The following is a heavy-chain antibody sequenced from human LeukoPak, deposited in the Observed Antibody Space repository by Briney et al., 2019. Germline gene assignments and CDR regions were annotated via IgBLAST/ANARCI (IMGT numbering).Heavy chain of an antibody. CDR2: ISSSSSYI. CDR1: GFTFSSYS. D-gene: IGHD3-3*01. J-gene: IGHJ6*03. Sequence: GGSLRLSCAASGFTFSSYSMNWVRQAPGKGLEWVSSISSSSSYIYYADSVKGRFTISRDNAKNSLYLQMNSLRAEDTAVYYCARDIFGVVGYYMDVWGKGTTVTVSS. V-gene: IGHV3-21*01. CDR3: ARDIFGVVGYYMDV.